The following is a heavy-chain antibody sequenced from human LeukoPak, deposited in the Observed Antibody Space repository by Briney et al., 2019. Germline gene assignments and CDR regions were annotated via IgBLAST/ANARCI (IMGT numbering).Heavy chain of an antibody. V-gene: IGHV1-8*03. CDR2: MNPNSGNT. D-gene: IGHD1-26*01. J-gene: IGHJ5*02. CDR3: ARGGEYSGSYYDWFDP. Sequence: GASVKVSCKASGYTFTSYDINWVRQATGQGLEWMGWMNPNSGNTGYAQKFQGRVTITRNTSISTAYMELSRLRSEDTAVYYCARGGEYSGSYYDWFDPWGQGTLVTVSS. CDR1: GYTFTSYD.